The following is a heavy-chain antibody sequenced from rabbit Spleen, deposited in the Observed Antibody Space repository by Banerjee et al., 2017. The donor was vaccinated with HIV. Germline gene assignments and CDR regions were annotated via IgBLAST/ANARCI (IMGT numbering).Heavy chain of an antibody. V-gene: IGHV1S40*01. J-gene: IGHJ4*01. CDR3: ARWASSDGYFDL. CDR1: GFDFSSNA. CDR2: IYNGDGST. Sequence: QSLEESGGDLVKPGASLTLTCKASGFDFSSNAMCWVRQAPGKGPEWIACIYNGDGSTYYASWAKGRFTISKTSSTTVTLQMTSLTAADTATYFCARWASSDGYFDLWGPGTLVTVS. D-gene: IGHD1-1*01.